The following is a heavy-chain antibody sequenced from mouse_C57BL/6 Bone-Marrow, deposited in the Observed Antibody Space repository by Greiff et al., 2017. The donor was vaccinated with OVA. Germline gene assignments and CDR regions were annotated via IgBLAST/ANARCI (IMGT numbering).Heavy chain of an antibody. V-gene: IGHV3-6*01. Sequence: EVQVVESGPGLVKPSQSLSLTCSVTGYSITSGYYWNWIRQFPGNKLEWMGYISYDGSNNYNPSLKNRISITRDTSKNQFFLKLNSVTTEDTATYYCAREGSNYESWYFDVWGTGTTVTVSS. D-gene: IGHD2-5*01. CDR1: GYSITSGYY. J-gene: IGHJ1*03. CDR3: AREGSNYESWYFDV. CDR2: ISYDGSN.